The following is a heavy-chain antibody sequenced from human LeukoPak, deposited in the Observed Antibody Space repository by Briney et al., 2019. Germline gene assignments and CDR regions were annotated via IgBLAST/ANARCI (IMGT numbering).Heavy chain of an antibody. Sequence: TPETLSLTCTVSGGSISSSSYYWGWIRQPPGKGLEWIGSIYYSGSTYYNPSLKSRVTISVDTSKNQFSLKLSSVTAADTAVYYCARSAYYDFWSGYYTVEKYNWFDPWGQGTLVTVSS. CDR1: GGSISSSSYY. V-gene: IGHV4-39*01. D-gene: IGHD3-3*01. CDR3: ARSAYYDFWSGYYTVEKYNWFDP. CDR2: IYYSGST. J-gene: IGHJ5*02.